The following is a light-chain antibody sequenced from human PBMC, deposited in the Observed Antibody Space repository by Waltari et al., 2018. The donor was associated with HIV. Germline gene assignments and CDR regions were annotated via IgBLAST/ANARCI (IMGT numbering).Light chain of an antibody. J-gene: IGLJ2*01. CDR3: ATWDTSLRAVI. CDR1: SSNIGSAY. Sequence: QSVLTQPPSVSAAPGQKVTISCSGSSSNIGSAYVSWYQRLPGTVPNVLIYEDNKRPSGIPDRFSGSKSGTSATLGITGLQTGDEADYYCATWDTSLRAVIFGGGTKLTVL. CDR2: EDN. V-gene: IGLV1-51*01.